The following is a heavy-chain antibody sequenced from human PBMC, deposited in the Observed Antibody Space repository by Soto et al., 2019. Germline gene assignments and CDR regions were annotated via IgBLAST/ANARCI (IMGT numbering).Heavy chain of an antibody. CDR1: GFSLSTSGVG. D-gene: IGHD6-13*01. Sequence: QITLKESGPTVVEPTQTLTLTCTFFGFSLSTSGVGVGWVRQPPGKALEWLAFIYWDDDKRYSPSLKSRLTITTDTSKNQVVLTMTNMDPVDTATYYCAHRKTYSVSSNAGWFDPWGQGTLVTVSS. CDR2: IYWDDDK. J-gene: IGHJ5*02. V-gene: IGHV2-5*02. CDR3: AHRKTYSVSSNAGWFDP.